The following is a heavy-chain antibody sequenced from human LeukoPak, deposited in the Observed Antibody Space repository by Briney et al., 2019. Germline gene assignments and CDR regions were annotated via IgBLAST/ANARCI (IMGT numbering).Heavy chain of an antibody. CDR3: TTVDTSVIVISGDY. CDR2: IKSKTDGGTT. CDR1: GFTFSNAW. Sequence: GGSLTLSCAASGFTFSNAWMSWVRQAPGKGLDWVGRIKSKTDGGTTDYAAPVKGRFTISRDDSNNTLYLQMNSLKTEDTAVYYCTTVDTSVIVISGDYWGQGALVSVSS. V-gene: IGHV3-15*01. D-gene: IGHD3-16*02. J-gene: IGHJ4*02.